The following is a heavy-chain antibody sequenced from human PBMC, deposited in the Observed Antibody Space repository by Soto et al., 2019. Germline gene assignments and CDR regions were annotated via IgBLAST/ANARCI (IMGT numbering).Heavy chain of an antibody. V-gene: IGHV4-59*01. CDR1: GGPISSYY. J-gene: IGHJ4*02. CDR2: IYYSGST. CDR3: ATLDYGGNFDY. Sequence: NPSETLSLTCTVSGGPISSYYWSWIRQPPGKGLEWIGYIYYSGSTNYNPSLKSRVTISVDTSKNQFSLKLSSVTAADTAVYYCATLDYGGNFDYWGQGTLVTVSS. D-gene: IGHD4-17*01.